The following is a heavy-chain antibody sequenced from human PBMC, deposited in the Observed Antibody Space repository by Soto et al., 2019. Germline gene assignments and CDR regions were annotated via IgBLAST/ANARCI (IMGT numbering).Heavy chain of an antibody. J-gene: IGHJ4*02. V-gene: IGHV3-74*03. Sequence: GGSLRLSCAASGFTLSPYWMHWVRQAPGRGLEWVARLSSDGFGTAYADSVKGRFLISRDTARNTLFLHMNILRHEDTAVYYCARDLGGPDYWGRGTLVTVSS. CDR3: ARDLGGPDY. D-gene: IGHD3-16*01. CDR2: LSSDGFGT. CDR1: GFTLSPYW.